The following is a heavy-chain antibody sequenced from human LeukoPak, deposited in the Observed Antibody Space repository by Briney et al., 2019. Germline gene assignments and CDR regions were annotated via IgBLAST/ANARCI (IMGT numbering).Heavy chain of an antibody. CDR2: IYYSGST. Sequence: SETLSLTCTVSGGSISSSSYYWGWIRQPPGKGLEWIGSIYYSGSTYYNPSLKSRVTISVDTSKNQFSLKLSSVTAADTAVYYCARPYYDVWSPLAGWFVPWGQGTLVTVSS. CDR3: ARPYYDVWSPLAGWFVP. J-gene: IGHJ5*02. CDR1: GGSISSSSYY. D-gene: IGHD3-3*01. V-gene: IGHV4-39*01.